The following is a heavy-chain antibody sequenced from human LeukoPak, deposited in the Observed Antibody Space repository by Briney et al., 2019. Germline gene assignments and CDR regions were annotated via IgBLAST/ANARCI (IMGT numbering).Heavy chain of an antibody. D-gene: IGHD5/OR15-5a*01. CDR1: GYSFTTYY. J-gene: IGHJ4*02. CDR2: IYPGGSDT. CDR3: VASPHSFFSCNFDY. V-gene: IGHV5-51*01. Sequence: GESLKISCKGSGYSFTTYYIGWVRQMPGKGLEWMGIIYPGGSDTRYSPSFQGQVTISADKSISTAYLQWSSLKASDTAMYYCVASPHSFFSCNFDYWGQGTLVTVSS.